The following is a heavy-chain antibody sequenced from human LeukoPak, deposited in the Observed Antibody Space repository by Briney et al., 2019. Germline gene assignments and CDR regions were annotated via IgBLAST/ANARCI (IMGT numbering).Heavy chain of an antibody. CDR1: GGSFSGYY. CDR2: INHSGST. CDR3: ARELVGDSTDY. J-gene: IGHJ4*02. D-gene: IGHD2-8*02. Sequence: PSETLSLTCAVYGGSFSGYYWSWIRQPPGKGLEWIGEINHSGSTNYNPSLKSRVTISVDTSKNQFSLKLSSVTAADTAVYYCARELVGDSTDYWGQGTLVTVSS. V-gene: IGHV4-34*01.